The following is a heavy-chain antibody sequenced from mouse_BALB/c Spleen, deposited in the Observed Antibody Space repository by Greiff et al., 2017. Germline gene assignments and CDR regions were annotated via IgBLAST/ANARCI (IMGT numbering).Heavy chain of an antibody. J-gene: IGHJ1*01. CDR2: IYPGSGST. Sequence: QVQLKQPGAELVKPGTSVKLSCKASGYNFTSYWINWVKLRPGQGLEWIGDIYPGSGSTNYNEKFKSKATLTVDTSSSTAYMQLSSLASEDSALYYCARWGTPLDWYFDVWGAGTTVTVSS. CDR1: GYNFTSYW. V-gene: IGHV1-55*01. D-gene: IGHD2-10*02. CDR3: ARWGTPLDWYFDV.